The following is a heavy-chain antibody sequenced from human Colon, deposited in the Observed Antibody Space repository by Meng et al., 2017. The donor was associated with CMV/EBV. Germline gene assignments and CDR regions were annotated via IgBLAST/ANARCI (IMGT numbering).Heavy chain of an antibody. Sequence: SETLSLTCTVSGGSISSGSYYWGWIRQPPGKGLEWIGSICYSGTTYSNPSLKSRVTISVDASKNQFSLNLSSMTAADTATYFCAREFIEDNWFHPWGQGTLVTVSS. CDR2: ICYSGTT. CDR1: GGSISSGSYY. CDR3: AREFIEDNWFHP. V-gene: IGHV4-39*07. J-gene: IGHJ5*02. D-gene: IGHD3-16*02.